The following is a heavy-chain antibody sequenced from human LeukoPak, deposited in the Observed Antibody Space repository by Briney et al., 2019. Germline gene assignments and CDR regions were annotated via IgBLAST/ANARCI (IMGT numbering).Heavy chain of an antibody. CDR3: ATSFVVPADTFDY. CDR2: IIPIFGTA. CDR1: GGTFSSYA. D-gene: IGHD2-2*01. J-gene: IGHJ4*02. V-gene: IGHV1-69*05. Sequence: GSSVKVSCKASGGTFSSYAISWVRQAPGQGLEWMGGIIPIFGTANYAQKFQGRVTITTDESTSTAYMELSSLRSEDTAVYYCATSFVVPADTFDYWGQGTPVTVSS.